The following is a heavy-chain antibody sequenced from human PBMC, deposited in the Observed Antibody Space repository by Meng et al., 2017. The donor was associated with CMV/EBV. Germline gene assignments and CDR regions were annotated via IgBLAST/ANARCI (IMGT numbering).Heavy chain of an antibody. V-gene: IGHV4-38-2*02. CDR1: GYSISSGYY. Sequence: ESLKISCTVSGYSISSGYYWGWIRQPPGKGLEWIGSIYHSGSTYYNPSLKSRVTIPVDTSKNQFSLKLSSVTAADTAVYYCARVGGSLPDYWGQGTLVTVSS. CDR3: ARVGGSLPDY. CDR2: IYHSGST. D-gene: IGHD1-26*01. J-gene: IGHJ4*02.